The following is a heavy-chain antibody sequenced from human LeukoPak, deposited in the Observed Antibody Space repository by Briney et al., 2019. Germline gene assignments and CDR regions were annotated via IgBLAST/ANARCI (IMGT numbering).Heavy chain of an antibody. CDR1: GFTFSSYA. Sequence: GGSLRLSCAASGFTFSSYAMSWVRQAPGKGLEWVSALSGSGAITYYSDSVKGRFTISRDNSKNTLYLQMNSLRADDTALYYCAKDFALTPGPEGAFDIWGQGTMVTVSS. V-gene: IGHV3-23*01. CDR2: LSGSGAIT. CDR3: AKDFALTPGPEGAFDI. D-gene: IGHD4-23*01. J-gene: IGHJ3*02.